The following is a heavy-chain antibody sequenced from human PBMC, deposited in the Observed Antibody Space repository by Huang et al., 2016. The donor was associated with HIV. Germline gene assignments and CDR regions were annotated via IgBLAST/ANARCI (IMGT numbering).Heavy chain of an antibody. CDR3: ARDLSGSHRGGWFDP. CDR1: GYTFTTYD. Sequence: QVQLVQSGTEVKKPGASVKVSCKASGYTFTTYDINWVRQATGQGLEWMGWMNPNSGNTGYAQKFQGRVIITRNTSINMAYMELSSLTSEDTAMYFCARDLSGSHRGGWFDPWGQGTLVVVSS. D-gene: IGHD1-26*01. J-gene: IGHJ5*02. V-gene: IGHV1-8*03. CDR2: MNPNSGNT.